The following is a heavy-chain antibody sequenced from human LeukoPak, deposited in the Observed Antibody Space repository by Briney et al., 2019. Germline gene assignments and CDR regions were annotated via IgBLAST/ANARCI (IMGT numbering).Heavy chain of an antibody. V-gene: IGHV4-39*07. D-gene: IGHD3-22*01. CDR3: ARNADYYDSSGYYH. CDR2: INHSGST. Sequence: SETLSLTCTVSGGSVSSGSYYWSWIRQPPGKGLEWIGEINHSGSTNYNPSLKSRVTISVDTSKNQFSLKLSSVTAADTAVYYCARNADYYDSSGYYHWGQGTLVTVSS. CDR1: GGSVSSGSYY. J-gene: IGHJ5*02.